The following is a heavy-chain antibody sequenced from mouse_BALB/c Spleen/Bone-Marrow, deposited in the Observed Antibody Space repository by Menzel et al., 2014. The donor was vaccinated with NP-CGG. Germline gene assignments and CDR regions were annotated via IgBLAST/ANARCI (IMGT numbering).Heavy chain of an antibody. Sequence: QVQLQQSGPELVKPGASVWISCKASGYTFTTYYIHWVKQRPGQGLEWIGWIYPGNVNTNYSEKFKGKATLTADKSSSTAYMQLSSLTSEDSAVYFCARGGYDGAWFAYWGQGTLVTVSA. CDR2: IYPGNVNT. CDR1: GYTFTTYY. V-gene: IGHV1S56*01. D-gene: IGHD2-14*01. J-gene: IGHJ3*01. CDR3: ARGGYDGAWFAY.